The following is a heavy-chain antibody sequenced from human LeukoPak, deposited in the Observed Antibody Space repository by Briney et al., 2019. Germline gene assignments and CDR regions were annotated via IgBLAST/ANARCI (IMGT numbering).Heavy chain of an antibody. D-gene: IGHD4-23*01. CDR1: GFTFSSYS. Sequence: GGSLRLSCAASGFTFSSYSMNWVRQAPGMGLEWVSSISSSSSYIYYADSVKGRFTISRDNAKNSLYLQMNSLRVEDTAVYYCARGRPHGNDYWGQGTLVTVSS. CDR2: ISSSSSYI. CDR3: ARGRPHGNDY. J-gene: IGHJ4*02. V-gene: IGHV3-21*01.